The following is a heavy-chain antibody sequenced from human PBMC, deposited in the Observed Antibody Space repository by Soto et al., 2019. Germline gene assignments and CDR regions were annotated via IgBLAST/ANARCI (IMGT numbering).Heavy chain of an antibody. Sequence: QVQLQESGPGLVKPSGTLSLTCAVSGDSISGSYWWSWVRQLPGKGLEWIGEIYHSGSTIYNPSLQSRVTISVDKSKNEFSLKMSSVTDADTAVYYCTSKFGQLLADAFDIWGQGTMVTVSS. CDR3: TSKFGQLLADAFDI. J-gene: IGHJ3*02. CDR1: GDSISGSYW. D-gene: IGHD3-10*01. CDR2: IYHSGST. V-gene: IGHV4-4*02.